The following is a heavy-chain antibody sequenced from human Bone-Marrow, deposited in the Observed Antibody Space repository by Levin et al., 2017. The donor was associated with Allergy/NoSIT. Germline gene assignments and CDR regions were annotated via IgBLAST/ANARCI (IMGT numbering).Heavy chain of an antibody. D-gene: IGHD6-19*01. CDR1: GISFSDYY. Sequence: MSGGSLRLSCAGSGISFSDYYMTWIRQAPGKGLEWVSHIDSRGTDIHYSNSVKGRFTISRDNAKNFLYLEMHSLRVEDTAVYYCASVSGYSNGWYGDYYYGLDVWGQGTTVTVSS. V-gene: IGHV3-11*01. CDR3: ASVSGYSNGWYGDYYYGLDV. CDR2: IDSRGTDI. J-gene: IGHJ6*02.